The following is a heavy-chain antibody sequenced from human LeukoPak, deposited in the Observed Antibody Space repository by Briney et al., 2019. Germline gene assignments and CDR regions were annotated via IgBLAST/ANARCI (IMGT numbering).Heavy chain of an antibody. CDR2: IYPGDSDT. D-gene: IGHD1-26*01. CDR3: AVKPGYTGSWGTFDN. Sequence: GESLEISFKASGYRFTNYWIGWVRQMPGKGLEWMGSIYPGDSDTRYSPSFQGQVTISADKSISPAYLQWSSLKASDTAMYYCAVKPGYTGSWGTFDNWGQGTLVSVSS. CDR1: GYRFTNYW. J-gene: IGHJ4*02. V-gene: IGHV5-51*01.